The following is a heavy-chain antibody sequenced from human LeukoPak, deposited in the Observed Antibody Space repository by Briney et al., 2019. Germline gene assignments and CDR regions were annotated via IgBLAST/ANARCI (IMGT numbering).Heavy chain of an antibody. CDR1: GFTVSRNY. CDR3: ARGYCSGGSCYSGFDY. Sequence: GGSLRLSCAASGFTVSRNYMSWVRQVPGKGLEWVSVIYSGGSTYYADSVKGRFTISRDNSKNTLYLQMNSLRAEDTAVYYCARGYCSGGSCYSGFDYWGQGTLVTVSS. V-gene: IGHV3-53*01. D-gene: IGHD2-15*01. J-gene: IGHJ4*02. CDR2: IYSGGST.